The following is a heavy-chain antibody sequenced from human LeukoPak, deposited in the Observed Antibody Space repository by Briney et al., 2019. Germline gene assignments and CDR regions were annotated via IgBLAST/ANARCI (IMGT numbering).Heavy chain of an antibody. Sequence: PGRSLRLSCAASGFTFDGYAMHWVRQAPGKGLEWVSGISWNSGSIGYADSVKGRFTISRDNSKNTLYLQMNSLRAEDTAVYYCGKSFCSSTSCYSSYYYYYMDVWGKGTTVTVSS. CDR2: ISWNSGSI. D-gene: IGHD2-2*01. J-gene: IGHJ6*03. V-gene: IGHV3-9*01. CDR1: GFTFDGYA. CDR3: GKSFCSSTSCYSSYYYYYMDV.